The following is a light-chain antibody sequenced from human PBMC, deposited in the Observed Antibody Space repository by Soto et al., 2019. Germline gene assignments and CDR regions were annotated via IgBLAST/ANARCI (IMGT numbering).Light chain of an antibody. CDR2: DVE. Sequence: QSALTQPASVSGSPGQSITISCTGTSSDVGGYNYVSWYQQYPGKAPKVVIYDVENRPSGVSHRFSGSKSGNTASLTISGRQAEDEADYYCSSYTSSSTRVFGTGTKVTVL. J-gene: IGLJ1*01. CDR1: SSDVGGYNY. V-gene: IGLV2-14*03. CDR3: SSYTSSSTRV.